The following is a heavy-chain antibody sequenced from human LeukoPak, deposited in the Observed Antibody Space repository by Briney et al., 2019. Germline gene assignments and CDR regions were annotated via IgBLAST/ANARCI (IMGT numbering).Heavy chain of an antibody. CDR1: GFTFSNAW. Sequence: PGGSLRLSCAASGFTFSNAWMSWVRQAPGKGLEWVGRIKSKTDGGTTDYAAPVKGRFTISRDDSKNTLYLQMNSLKTEDTAVYYCTTGHLSGLFNRIDYWGQGTLVTVSS. V-gene: IGHV3-15*01. CDR2: IKSKTDGGTT. J-gene: IGHJ4*02. D-gene: IGHD2-15*01. CDR3: TTGHLSGLFNRIDY.